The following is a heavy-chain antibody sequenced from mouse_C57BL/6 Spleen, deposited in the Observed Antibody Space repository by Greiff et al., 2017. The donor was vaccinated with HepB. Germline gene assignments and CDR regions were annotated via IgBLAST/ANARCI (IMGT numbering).Heavy chain of an antibody. J-gene: IGHJ4*01. Sequence: DVKLQESGPGLVKPSQSLSLTCSVTGYSITSGYYWNWIRQFPGNKLEWMGYISYDGSNNYNPSLKNRISITRDTSKNQFFLKLNSVTTEDTATYYCARDPWDYWGQGTSVTVSS. V-gene: IGHV3-6*01. CDR1: GYSITSGYY. CDR2: ISYDGSN. CDR3: ARDPWDY.